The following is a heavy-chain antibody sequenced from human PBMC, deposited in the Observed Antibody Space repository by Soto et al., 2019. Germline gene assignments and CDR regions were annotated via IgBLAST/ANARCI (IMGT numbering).Heavy chain of an antibody. J-gene: IGHJ5*02. CDR2: IFPSDSDT. Sequence: LGESLKISCRTSGYRFTPYWIAWVRQMPGKGLEWMGIIFPSDSDTRYSPSFQGQVTISADRSTSTVFLQWASLKASDTAVYFCARKDKSGYFNWFDPWGQGTLVTVSS. V-gene: IGHV5-51*01. CDR1: GYRFTPYW. D-gene: IGHD3-22*01. CDR3: ARKDKSGYFNWFDP.